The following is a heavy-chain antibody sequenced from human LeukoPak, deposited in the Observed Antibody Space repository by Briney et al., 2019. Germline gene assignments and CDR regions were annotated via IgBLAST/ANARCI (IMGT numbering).Heavy chain of an antibody. Sequence: GALRLPCEASGFTFSRNGLHWVRQAPGKGLEGVAFMIYDGSNRYFADSVKGRFTISRNNSINKLYLQMNSLRGEDTAVYYCAKTSLRSIQVWDYWGQGTLVTVSS. D-gene: IGHD5-18*01. CDR2: MIYDGSNR. CDR1: GFTFSRNG. J-gene: IGHJ4*02. V-gene: IGHV3-30*02. CDR3: AKTSLRSIQVWDY.